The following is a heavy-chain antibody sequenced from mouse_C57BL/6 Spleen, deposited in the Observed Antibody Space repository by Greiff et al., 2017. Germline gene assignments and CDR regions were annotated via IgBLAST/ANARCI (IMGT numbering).Heavy chain of an antibody. J-gene: IGHJ2*01. V-gene: IGHV1-64*01. CDR3: ARLLRSDYFDY. CDR2: IHPNSGST. Sequence: QVQLQQPGAELVKPGASVKLSCKASGYTFTSYWMHWVKQRPGQGLEWIGMIHPNSGSTNYNEKFKSKATLTVDKSSSTAYMQLSSLTSEDSAVYYCARLLRSDYFDYWGRGTTLTVSS. CDR1: GYTFTSYW. D-gene: IGHD1-1*01.